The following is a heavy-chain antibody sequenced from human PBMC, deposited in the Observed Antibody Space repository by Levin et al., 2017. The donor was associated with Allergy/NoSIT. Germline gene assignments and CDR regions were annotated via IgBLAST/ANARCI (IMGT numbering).Heavy chain of an antibody. V-gene: IGHV3-33*01. D-gene: IGHD3-22*01. Sequence: GESLKISCAASGFTFSSYGMHWVRQAPGKGLEWVAVIWYDGSNKYYADSVKGRFTISRDNSKDTLYLRMNSLRAEDMAVYYCARGQPYYYDIPSGYFQHWGQGTLVTVSS. CDR2: IWYDGSNK. CDR1: GFTFSSYG. J-gene: IGHJ1*01. CDR3: ARGQPYYYDIPSGYFQH.